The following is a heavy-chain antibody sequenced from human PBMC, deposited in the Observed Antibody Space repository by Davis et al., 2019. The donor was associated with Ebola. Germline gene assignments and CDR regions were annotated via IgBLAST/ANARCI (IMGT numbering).Heavy chain of an antibody. CDR2: INHSGST. D-gene: IGHD6-19*01. Sequence: PSETLSLTCAVYNGAFSDYYWSWIRQPPGKGLEWIGEINHSGSTNYNPSLKSRLTISVDTSKNQFSLSLSSVTAADTAVYYCARGPAYGSAWYWNYWGQGTLVTVSS. V-gene: IGHV4-34*01. J-gene: IGHJ4*02. CDR3: ARGPAYGSAWYWNY. CDR1: NGAFSDYY.